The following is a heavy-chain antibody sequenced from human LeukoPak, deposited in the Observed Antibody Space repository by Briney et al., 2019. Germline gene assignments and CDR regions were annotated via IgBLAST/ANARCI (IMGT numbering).Heavy chain of an antibody. Sequence: WETLSLTCTVSGGSISSYYWSWIRQPPGKGLEWIGYIYYGGSSNYNPSLKSRVTISVDTSKNQFSLKLSSVTTADTAVYYCARYFCSGGICRYFDLWGRGTLVTVSS. CDR1: GGSISSYY. V-gene: IGHV4-59*01. J-gene: IGHJ2*01. CDR2: IYYGGSS. D-gene: IGHD2-15*01. CDR3: ARYFCSGGICRYFDL.